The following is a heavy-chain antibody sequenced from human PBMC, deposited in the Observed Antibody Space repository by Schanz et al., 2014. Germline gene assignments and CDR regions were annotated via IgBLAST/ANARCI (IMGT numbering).Heavy chain of an antibody. D-gene: IGHD2-15*01. CDR2: IYNGGGGRT. J-gene: IGHJ4*02. Sequence: EVQLVESGGGLIQPGGSLRLSCAASGYTVSSNYMSWVRQAPGKGLEWVSVIYNGGGGRTYYADSVKGRFTISSDNSKNTVFLQMNSLRAEDTGVYYCARDPGGTKTHGLWGQGTLVTVSS. CDR3: ARDPGGTKTHGL. CDR1: GYTVSSNY. V-gene: IGHV3-53*01.